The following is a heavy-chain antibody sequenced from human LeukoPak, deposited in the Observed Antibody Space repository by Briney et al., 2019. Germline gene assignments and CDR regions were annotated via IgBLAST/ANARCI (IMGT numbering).Heavy chain of an antibody. CDR3: ARVRSRFLEWLFELCFDY. CDR2: ISSSGSTI. D-gene: IGHD3-3*01. Sequence: GGSLRLSCAASGFTFSDYYMSWIRQAPGKGLEWVSYISSSGSTIYYAGSVKGRFTISRDNAKNSLYLQMNSLRAEDTAVYYCARVRSRFLEWLFELCFDYWGQGTLVTVSS. J-gene: IGHJ4*02. CDR1: GFTFSDYY. V-gene: IGHV3-11*04.